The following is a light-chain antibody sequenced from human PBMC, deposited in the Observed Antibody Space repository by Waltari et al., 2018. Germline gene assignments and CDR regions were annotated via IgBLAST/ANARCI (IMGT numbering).Light chain of an antibody. CDR3: SSYTSSGTVI. CDR1: GRAVVSYFL. CDR2: DVS. J-gene: IGLJ2*01. V-gene: IGLV2-14*03. Sequence: QSALTQPASVSGSPGQSITISCPGTGRAVVSYFLVHWYQQHPGKGPKLMIFDVSNRPSGVSNRFSGSKSGNTASLTISGLQAEDEADYYCSSYTSSGTVIFGGGTKLTVL.